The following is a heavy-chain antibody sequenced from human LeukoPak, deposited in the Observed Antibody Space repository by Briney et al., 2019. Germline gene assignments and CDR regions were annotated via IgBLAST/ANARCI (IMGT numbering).Heavy chain of an antibody. V-gene: IGHV3-48*03. CDR2: ISSSGSTI. J-gene: IGHJ4*02. CDR3: ARNYYGSGSYAPPDY. Sequence: GGALRLSCAASGFTFSSYEMNWVRQAPGKGLEGVSYISSSGSTIYYADSVKGRFTISRDNAKNSLYLQMNSLRAEDTAFYYCARNYYGSGSYAPPDYWGQGTLVTVSS. CDR1: GFTFSSYE. D-gene: IGHD3-10*01.